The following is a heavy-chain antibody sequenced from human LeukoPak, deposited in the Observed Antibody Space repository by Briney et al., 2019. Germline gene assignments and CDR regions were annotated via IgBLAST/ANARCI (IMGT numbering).Heavy chain of an antibody. V-gene: IGHV3-33*01. J-gene: IGHJ4*02. CDR1: GFTFSSYG. CDR2: IWYDGSNK. Sequence: GGSLRLSCAASGFTFSSYGMHWVRQAPGKGLEWVAVIWYDGSNKYYADSVKGRFTISRDNSKNTLHLQMNSLRAEDTAVYYCARGRVVVPAAIPNYYFDYWGQGTLVTVSS. CDR3: ARGRVVVPAAIPNYYFDY. D-gene: IGHD2-2*01.